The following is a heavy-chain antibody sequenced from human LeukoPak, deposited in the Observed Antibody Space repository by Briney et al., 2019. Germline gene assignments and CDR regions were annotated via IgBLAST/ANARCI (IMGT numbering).Heavy chain of an antibody. D-gene: IGHD2-21*01. CDR1: GYTFTSYA. V-gene: IGHV1-3*01. Sequence: ASVKVSCKASGYTFTSYAMHWVRQAPGQRLEWMGWINAGNGNTKYSQKFQGRVTITRDTSASTAYMELSSLRSVDTAVYYCARSLLSWWFDPWGQGTLVTVSS. J-gene: IGHJ5*02. CDR2: INAGNGNT. CDR3: ARSLLSWWFDP.